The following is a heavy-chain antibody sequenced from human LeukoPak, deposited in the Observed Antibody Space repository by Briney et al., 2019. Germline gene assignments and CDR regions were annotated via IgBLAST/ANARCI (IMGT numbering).Heavy chain of an antibody. CDR3: ARGLGKWLARGNYFDY. J-gene: IGHJ4*02. V-gene: IGHV4-34*01. CDR1: GGSFNDYY. CDR2: INHSGST. Sequence: SETLSLTCAVYGGSFNDYYWSWIRQPPGKGLEWIGEINHSGSTNHNPSLKSRVTISVDTSKNQFSLKLSSVTAADTAVYYCARGLGKWLARGNYFDYWGQGTLVTVSS. D-gene: IGHD6-19*01.